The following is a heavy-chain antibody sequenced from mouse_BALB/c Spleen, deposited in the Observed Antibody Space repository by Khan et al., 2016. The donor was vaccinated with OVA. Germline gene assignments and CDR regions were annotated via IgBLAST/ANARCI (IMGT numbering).Heavy chain of an antibody. Sequence: EVELVESGPGLVKPSQSLSLTCTVTGYSITSGYAWNWIRQFPGNKLEWMGYISYSGDTSYTPSLKSRISITRDKSKNQFFLQLNSVTTEDTATYYCARGNYYGYYFAYWGQGTTLTVSS. J-gene: IGHJ2*01. CDR3: ARGNYYGYYFAY. CDR1: GYSITSGYA. V-gene: IGHV3-2*02. CDR2: ISYSGDT. D-gene: IGHD1-1*01.